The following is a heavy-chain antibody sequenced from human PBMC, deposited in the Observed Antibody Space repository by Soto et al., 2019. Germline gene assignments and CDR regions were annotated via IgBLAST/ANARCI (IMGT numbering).Heavy chain of an antibody. CDR3: SATSYYDVGDY. CDR2: IDPSDSYI. Sequence: EVQLVQSGAEVKQPGDSLRISCKGSGYTFADYWITWVRQMPGKGLEWMGRIDPSDSYINYNPSFQGHATISVDKSLNTAYLQWTTLNVSDTATYYCSATSYYDVGDYWGQGTLVSVSS. J-gene: IGHJ4*02. D-gene: IGHD3-16*01. CDR1: GYTFADYW. V-gene: IGHV5-10-1*03.